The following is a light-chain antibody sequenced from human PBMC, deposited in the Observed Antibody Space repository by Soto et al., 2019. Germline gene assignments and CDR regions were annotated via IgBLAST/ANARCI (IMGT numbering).Light chain of an antibody. V-gene: IGLV2-8*01. J-gene: IGLJ2*01. CDR1: NSDVGFYNY. CDR2: EVN. Sequence: QSALTQPPSASGSPGQSVTISCTGTNSDVGFYNYVSWFQQHPGKAPKLIIYEVNKRPSGVPDRFSGSKSGNTASLTVSGLQAEDEADYYCSSYAGINNLIFGGGTKLTVL. CDR3: SSYAGINNLI.